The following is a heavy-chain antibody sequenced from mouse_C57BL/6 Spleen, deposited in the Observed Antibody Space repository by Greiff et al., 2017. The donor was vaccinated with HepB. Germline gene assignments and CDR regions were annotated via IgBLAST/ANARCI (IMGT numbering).Heavy chain of an antibody. Sequence: EVKLLESGGGLVQPGGSLKLSCAASGFTFSDYYMYWVRQTPEKRLEWVAYISNGGGSTYYPDTVKGRFTISRDNAKNTLYLQMSRLKSEDTAMYYCARQGVGRGYFDYWGQGTTLTVSS. CDR1: GFTFSDYY. CDR3: ARQGVGRGYFDY. CDR2: ISNGGGST. V-gene: IGHV5-12*01. J-gene: IGHJ2*01. D-gene: IGHD4-1*01.